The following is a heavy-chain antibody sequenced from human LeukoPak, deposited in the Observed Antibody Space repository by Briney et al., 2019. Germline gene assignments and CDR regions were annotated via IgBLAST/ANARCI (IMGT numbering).Heavy chain of an antibody. CDR1: GGSISSGSYY. V-gene: IGHV4-61*02. CDR2: IYTSGST. J-gene: IGHJ6*03. Sequence: KPSQTLSLTCTVSGGSISSGSYYWSWIRQPAGKGLEWIGRIYTSGSTNYNPSLKSRVTISVDTSKNQFSLKLSSVTAADTAVYYCARVYGVVITYYYYMDVWGKGTTVTVSS. D-gene: IGHD3-3*01. CDR3: ARVYGVVITYYYYMDV.